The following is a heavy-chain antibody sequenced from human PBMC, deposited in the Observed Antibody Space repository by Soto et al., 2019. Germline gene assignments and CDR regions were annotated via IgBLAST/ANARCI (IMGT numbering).Heavy chain of an antibody. V-gene: IGHV3-74*02. CDR3: ARCLPRTYRAFEL. CDR1: EFTFRSYW. D-gene: IGHD3-16*02. CDR2: ISGDGSST. J-gene: IGHJ3*01. Sequence: EVQLVDSGGGLVQPGGSLRLSCAASEFTFRSYWMHWVRQSPGKGLVWVSRISGDGSSTNYADYVKGRFTISRDNAKNTVYLQIDSLRAEDTAVYYGARCLPRTYRAFELWGQGTMVTVSS.